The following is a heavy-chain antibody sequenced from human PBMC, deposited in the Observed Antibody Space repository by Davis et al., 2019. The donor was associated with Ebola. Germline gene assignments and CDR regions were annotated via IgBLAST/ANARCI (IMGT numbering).Heavy chain of an antibody. CDR1: GYTFTSYG. J-gene: IGHJ5*02. D-gene: IGHD2-15*01. CDR2: IIPIFRTA. V-gene: IGHV1-69*13. Sequence: SVKVSCKASGYTFTSYGINWVRQAPGQGLEWMGGIIPIFRTANYAQKFQGRVTITADESTSTAYMELSSLRSEDTAVYFCARGGYCSGGSCYYNTWFDPWGQGTLVTVSS. CDR3: ARGGYCSGGSCYYNTWFDP.